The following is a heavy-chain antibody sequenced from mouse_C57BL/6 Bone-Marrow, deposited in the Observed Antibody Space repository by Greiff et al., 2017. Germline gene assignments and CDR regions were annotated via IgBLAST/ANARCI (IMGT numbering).Heavy chain of an antibody. D-gene: IGHD1-1*01. CDR2: ISYDGSN. CDR3: ARYQPWTTVAHYFDV. CDR1: GYSIPSGYY. Sequence: ESGPGLVKPSQSLSITCSVTGYSIPSGYYWNWLRKFPGNILEWMGYISYDGSNNYNPSLKNRISLTRDKSRNQFFLKLNFVTTEDTATYYAARYQPWTTVAHYFDVWGTGATVTVSS. J-gene: IGHJ1*03. V-gene: IGHV3-6*01.